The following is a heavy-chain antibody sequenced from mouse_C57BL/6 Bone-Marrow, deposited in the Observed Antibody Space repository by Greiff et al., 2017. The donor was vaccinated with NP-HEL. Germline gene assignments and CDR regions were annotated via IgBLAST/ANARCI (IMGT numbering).Heavy chain of an antibody. CDR1: GYTFTNYW. J-gene: IGHJ2*01. Sequence: QVQLQQSGAELVRPGTSVKMSCKASGYTFTNYWIGWAKQRPGHGLEWIGDIYPGGGYTNYNEKFKGKATLTADKSSSTAYMQFSSLTSEDSAIYYCAREGSYGYDSYYFDYSGQGTTLTVSS. CDR2: IYPGGGYT. D-gene: IGHD2-2*01. CDR3: AREGSYGYDSYYFDY. V-gene: IGHV1-63*01.